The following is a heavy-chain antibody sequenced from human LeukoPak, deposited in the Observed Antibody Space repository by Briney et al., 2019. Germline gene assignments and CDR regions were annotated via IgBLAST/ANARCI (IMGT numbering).Heavy chain of an antibody. CDR2: ISYDGSNK. D-gene: IGHD3-22*01. V-gene: IGHV3-30-3*01. Sequence: GGSLRLSCAASGFTFSSYAMHWVRQAPGKGLEWVAVISYDGSNKYYADSVKGRFTISRDNSKNTLYLQMNSLRAEDTAVYYCASRYYYDSSGYLYWGQGTLVTVSS. J-gene: IGHJ4*02. CDR3: ASRYYYDSSGYLY. CDR1: GFTFSSYA.